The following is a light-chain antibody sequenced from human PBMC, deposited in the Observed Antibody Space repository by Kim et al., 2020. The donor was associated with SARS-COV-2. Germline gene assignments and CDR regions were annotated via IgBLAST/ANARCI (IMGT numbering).Light chain of an antibody. Sequence: VGDRVTITCRASERVDTYVNWYQQKPGRAPNLLIYSASYLQSGVPSRFSGGGSGTEFTLTISSLQPEDYATYFCQQTYSSLTVTFGQGTRLEIK. CDR1: ERVDTY. CDR2: SAS. CDR3: QQTYSSLTVT. V-gene: IGKV1-39*01. J-gene: IGKJ5*01.